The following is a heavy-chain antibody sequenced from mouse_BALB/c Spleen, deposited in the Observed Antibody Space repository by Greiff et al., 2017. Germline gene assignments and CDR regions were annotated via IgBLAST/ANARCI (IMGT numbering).Heavy chain of an antibody. CDR1: GYTFTSYW. V-gene: IGHV1-7*01. Sequence: VQLQQSGAELAKPGASVKMSCKASGYTFTSYWMHWVKQRPGQGLEWIGYINPSTGYTEYNQKFKDKATLTADKSSSTAYMQLSSLTSEDSAVYYCARHYDYYFDYWGQGTTLTVSS. J-gene: IGHJ2*01. D-gene: IGHD2-4*01. CDR3: ARHYDYYFDY. CDR2: INPSTGYT.